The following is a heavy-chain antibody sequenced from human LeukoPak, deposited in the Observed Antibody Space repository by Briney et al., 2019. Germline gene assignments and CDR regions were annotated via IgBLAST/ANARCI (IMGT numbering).Heavy chain of an antibody. D-gene: IGHD3-22*01. Sequence: PGGSLRLSCAASGFIFSDSGMQWVRQAPGKGLDWVAFIEYDGRKKYYADSVKGRFTISRDNSKNTLYLQMNSLRAEDTAVYYCAKGPGGYYDSSGYRSAYFDYWGQGTLVTVSS. CDR2: IEYDGRKK. CDR3: AKGPGGYYDSSGYRSAYFDY. V-gene: IGHV3-30*02. J-gene: IGHJ4*02. CDR1: GFIFSDSG.